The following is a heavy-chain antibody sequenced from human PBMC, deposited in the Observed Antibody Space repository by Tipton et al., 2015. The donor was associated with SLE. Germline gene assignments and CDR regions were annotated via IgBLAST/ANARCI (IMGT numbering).Heavy chain of an antibody. D-gene: IGHD5-24*01. Sequence: GLVKPSETLSLTCTVSGGSISSYYWSWIRQPAGKGLEWIGRVSISGNTNYNPSLKSRVTMSLDTSKNQLSLELTSVTAADTAVYYCAREALYLSTIPDAFHFWGQGTSVTVSS. CDR2: VSISGNT. CDR1: GGSISSYY. CDR3: AREALYLSTIPDAFHF. J-gene: IGHJ3*01. V-gene: IGHV4-4*07.